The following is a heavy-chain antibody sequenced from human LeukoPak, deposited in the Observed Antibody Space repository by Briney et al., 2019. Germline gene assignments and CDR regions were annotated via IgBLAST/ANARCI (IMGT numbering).Heavy chain of an antibody. D-gene: IGHD3-10*01. J-gene: IGHJ3*02. CDR3: ASQREYYYGSGSSYDAFDI. Sequence: PGESLKISCKGSGYSFTSYWIGWVRQMPGKGLEWMGIIYPGDSDTRCSPSFQGQVTISADKSISTAYLQWSSLKASDTAMYYCASQREYYYGSGSSYDAFDIWGQGTMVTVSS. CDR2: IYPGDSDT. V-gene: IGHV5-51*01. CDR1: GYSFTSYW.